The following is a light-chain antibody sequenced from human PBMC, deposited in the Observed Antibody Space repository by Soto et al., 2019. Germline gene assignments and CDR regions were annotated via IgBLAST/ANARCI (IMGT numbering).Light chain of an antibody. V-gene: IGLV2-23*01. CDR3: CSCVYGPFVE. J-gene: IGLJ2*01. CDR1: SSDVGTYNL. Sequence: QSALTQPASVSGSPGQSITISCTGTSSDVGTYNLVSWYQQHPGKAPKLMIYEDSKRPSGVSNRFSGSKSGNTASLTISGLQAEDEADYYCCSCVYGPFVEFGGGTKLTVL. CDR2: EDS.